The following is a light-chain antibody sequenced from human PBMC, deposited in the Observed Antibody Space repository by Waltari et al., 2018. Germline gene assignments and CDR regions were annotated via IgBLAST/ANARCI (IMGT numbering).Light chain of an antibody. CDR2: GNS. CDR1: SSNIGARYD. Sequence: QSVLTQPPSVSGAPGQRVTISCTGSSSNIGARYDVHWYQQLPGTAPKLLIYGNSKRPSGVPDRFSGSKSGTSASLAITGLQAEDEADYYCQSYDSSLSAWVFGGGTKLTVL. CDR3: QSYDSSLSAWV. J-gene: IGLJ3*02. V-gene: IGLV1-40*01.